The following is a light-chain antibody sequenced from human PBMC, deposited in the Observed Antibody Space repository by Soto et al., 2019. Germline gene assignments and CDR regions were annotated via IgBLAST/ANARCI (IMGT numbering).Light chain of an antibody. J-gene: IGLJ2*01. Sequence: QSALTQPASVSGSPGQSITFSCTGTDSDVGGYNYVSWYQQHPGKAPKLMIFEVAKRPSGVSARFSGSQSGDTASLTISGLQAADEAYYYCCSRLFGGGTKLTVL. CDR3: CSRL. CDR2: EVA. CDR1: DSDVGGYNY. V-gene: IGLV2-14*01.